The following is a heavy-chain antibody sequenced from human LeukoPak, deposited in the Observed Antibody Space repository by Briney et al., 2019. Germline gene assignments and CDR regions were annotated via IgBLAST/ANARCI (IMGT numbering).Heavy chain of an antibody. Sequence: GGTLRLSCAASGITFSSYGMSWVRQAPGKGLEWVSSISSTGGTTYYADSVKGRFTISRDNSKNTLYLQMNSLRAEDTAIYYCAKAPVTTCSGAYCYPFDYWGQGTLVTVSS. D-gene: IGHD2-21*01. J-gene: IGHJ4*02. CDR3: AKAPVTTCSGAYCYPFDY. CDR2: ISSTGGTT. V-gene: IGHV3-23*01. CDR1: GITFSSYG.